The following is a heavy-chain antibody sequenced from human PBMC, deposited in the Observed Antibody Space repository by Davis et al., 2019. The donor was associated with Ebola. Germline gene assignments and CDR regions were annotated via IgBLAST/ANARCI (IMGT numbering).Heavy chain of an antibody. D-gene: IGHD3-3*01. V-gene: IGHV1-8*03. Sequence: ASVKVSCKASGYTFTSYDINWVRQATGQGLEWMGWMNPNSGNTGYAQKFQGRVTITRNTSISTAYMELSSLRSEDTAVYYCARGYLLSRSYDFWSGYYPSYMDVWGKGTTVTVSS. CDR3: ARGYLLSRSYDFWSGYYPSYMDV. CDR1: GYTFTSYD. J-gene: IGHJ6*03. CDR2: MNPNSGNT.